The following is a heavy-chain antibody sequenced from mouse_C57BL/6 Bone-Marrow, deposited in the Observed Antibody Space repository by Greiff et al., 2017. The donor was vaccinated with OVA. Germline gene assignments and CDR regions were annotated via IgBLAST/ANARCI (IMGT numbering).Heavy chain of an antibody. CDR3: AKHGENYYGSPFAY. V-gene: IGHV2-9*01. CDR1: GFSLTSYG. D-gene: IGHD1-1*01. J-gene: IGHJ3*01. CDR2: IWGGGST. Sequence: VKLQESGPGLVAPSQSLSITCTVSGFSLTSYGVDWVRQPPGKGLEWLGVIWGGGSTYYNSALMSRLSISKDNSKSQVFLKMNSLQTDDTAMYDCAKHGENYYGSPFAYWGQGTLVTVSA.